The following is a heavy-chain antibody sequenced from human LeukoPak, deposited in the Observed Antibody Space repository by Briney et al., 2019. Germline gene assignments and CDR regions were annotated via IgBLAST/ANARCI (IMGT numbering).Heavy chain of an antibody. V-gene: IGHV1-3*01. CDR1: GYTFTSYA. D-gene: IGHD6-13*01. Sequence: ASVKVSCKASGYTFTSYAMHWVRQAPGQRLEWMGWINAGNGNTKYSQKFQGRVTITTDTSASTAYMELSSLRSEDTAVYYCAIEGIAAGCVYWGQGSLVADCS. CDR2: INAGNGNT. J-gene: IGHJ4*02. CDR3: AIEGIAAGCVY.